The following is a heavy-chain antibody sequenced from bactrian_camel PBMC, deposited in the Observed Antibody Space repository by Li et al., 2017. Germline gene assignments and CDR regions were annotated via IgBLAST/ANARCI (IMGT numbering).Heavy chain of an antibody. D-gene: IGHD7*01. CDR3: AAAAGLFGGTCLDVRSVDY. CDR2: IDSDDGI. J-gene: IGHJ4*01. Sequence: HVQLVESGGGSVQAGESLRLSCTAPGFTSNRCGVRWFRQATGKQREWVSTIDSDDGIGYQDSVKGRFTISQDNAKNTLALQMNSLNTDDTAMYYCAAAAGLFGGTCLDVRSVDYRGQGTQVTVS. CDR1: GFTSNRCG. V-gene: IGHV3S1*01.